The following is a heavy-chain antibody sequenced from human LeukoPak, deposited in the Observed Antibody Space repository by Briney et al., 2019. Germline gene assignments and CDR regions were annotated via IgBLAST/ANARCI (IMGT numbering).Heavy chain of an antibody. D-gene: IGHD3-10*01. CDR3: ARGREYYYGSGPLFDP. J-gene: IGHJ5*02. CDR1: GYTFTSYD. Sequence: GASVKVSCKASGYTFTSYDINWVRQATGQGLEWMGWMNPNSGNTGYAQKFQGRVTITRNTSISTAYMELSSLRSEDTAVYYCARGREYYYGSGPLFDPWGQGTLVTVSS. CDR2: MNPNSGNT. V-gene: IGHV1-8*03.